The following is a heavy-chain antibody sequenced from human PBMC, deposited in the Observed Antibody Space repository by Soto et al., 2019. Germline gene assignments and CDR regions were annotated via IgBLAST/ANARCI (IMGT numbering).Heavy chain of an antibody. CDR2: IIPIFGTA. V-gene: IGHV1-69*12. J-gene: IGHJ6*02. CDR1: GGTFSSYA. D-gene: IGHD3-10*01. CDR3: ARRGEGRRLPPYGMDV. Sequence: QVQLVQSGAEVKKPGSSVKVSCKASGGTFSSYAISWVRQAPGQGLEWMGGIIPIFGTANYAQKFQGIVTITGDESTSTAYMELSSLRSEDTAVYYCARRGEGRRLPPYGMDVWGQGTTVTVSS.